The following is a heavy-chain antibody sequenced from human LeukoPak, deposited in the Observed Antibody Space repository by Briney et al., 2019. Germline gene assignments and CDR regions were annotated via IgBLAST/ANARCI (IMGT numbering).Heavy chain of an antibody. J-gene: IGHJ4*02. CDR1: GFTFSSSA. Sequence: PGGSLRLSCAASGFTFSSSAMNWVRQAPGKGLEWVSTISGSGDRTYYADSVKGRFTISRDNSKNTLFLQMNSLRAEDTAVYYGAKGYYGSGSYGWFDYWGQGTLVTVSS. D-gene: IGHD3-10*01. CDR2: ISGSGDRT. V-gene: IGHV3-23*01. CDR3: AKGYYGSGSYGWFDY.